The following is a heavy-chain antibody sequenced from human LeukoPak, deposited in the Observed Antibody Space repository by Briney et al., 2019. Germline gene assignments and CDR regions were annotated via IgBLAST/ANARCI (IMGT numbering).Heavy chain of an antibody. V-gene: IGHV1-18*01. J-gene: IGHJ4*02. D-gene: IGHD3-9*01. CDR2: ISAYNGNT. CDR1: GYTFTSYG. Sequence: ASVKVSCKASGYTFTSYGISWVRQAPGQGLEWMGWISAYNGNTNYAQKLQGRVTMTTDTSTSTAYMELRSLRSDDTAVYYCARDQVAEDYDILTGYYPSFDYWGQGTLVTVSS. CDR3: ARDQVAEDYDILTGYYPSFDY.